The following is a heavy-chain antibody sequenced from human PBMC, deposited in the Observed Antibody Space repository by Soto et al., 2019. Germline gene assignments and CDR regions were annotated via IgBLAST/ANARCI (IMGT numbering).Heavy chain of an antibody. CDR2: IYYSGST. CDR3: ARHKSYDSSGYLTDYYYGMDV. J-gene: IGHJ6*02. D-gene: IGHD3-22*01. CDR1: GGSISSYY. Sequence: SDTLSLTCTVSGGSISSYYWSWIRQPPGKGLEWIGYIYYSGSTNYNPSLKSRVTISVDTSKNQFSLKLSSVTAADTAVYYCARHKSYDSSGYLTDYYYGMDVWGQGTTVTVSS. V-gene: IGHV4-59*08.